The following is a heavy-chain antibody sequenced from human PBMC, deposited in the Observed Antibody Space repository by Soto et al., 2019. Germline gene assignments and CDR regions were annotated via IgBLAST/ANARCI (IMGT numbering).Heavy chain of an antibody. V-gene: IGHV4-59*01. CDR1: GGSISSYY. CDR2: IYYSGST. CDR3: AREGVTTSSYWFDP. J-gene: IGHJ5*02. D-gene: IGHD4-4*01. Sequence: QVQLQESGPGLVKPSETLSLTCTVSGGSISSYYWSWIRQPPGKGLEWIGYIYYSGSTNYNPSLKRRVTISVDTSKNQFSLKLSSVTAADTAVYYCAREGVTTSSYWFDPWGQGTLVTVSS.